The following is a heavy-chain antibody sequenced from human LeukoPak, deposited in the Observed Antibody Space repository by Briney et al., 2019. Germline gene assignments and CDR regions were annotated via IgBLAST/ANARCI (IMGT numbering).Heavy chain of an antibody. D-gene: IGHD6-19*01. CDR1: GFIFSSYG. CDR2: IRYDGSNK. Sequence: PGGSLRLSCAASGFIFSSYGMHWVRQAPGKGLEWVAFIRYDGSNKYYADSVKGRFTISRDNSKNTLYLQMNSLRAEDTAVYYCAKPQGGYSSGWYQYYFDYWGQGTLVTVSS. J-gene: IGHJ4*02. V-gene: IGHV3-30*02. CDR3: AKPQGGYSSGWYQYYFDY.